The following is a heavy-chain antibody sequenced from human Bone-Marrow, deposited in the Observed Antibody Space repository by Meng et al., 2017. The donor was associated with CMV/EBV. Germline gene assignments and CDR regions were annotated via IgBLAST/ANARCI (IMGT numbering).Heavy chain of an antibody. CDR1: GGSISSSSYY. CDR2: IYYSGST. J-gene: IGHJ5*02. D-gene: IGHD3-10*01. CDR3: ARQAHYYGSGSYLHDWFDP. V-gene: IGHV4-39*01. Sequence: GSLRLSCTVSGGSISSSSYYWGWIRQPPGKGLEWIGSIYYSGSTYYNPSLKSRVTISVDTSKNQFSLKLSSVTAADTAVYYCARQAHYYGSGSYLHDWFDPWGQGTLVTFSS.